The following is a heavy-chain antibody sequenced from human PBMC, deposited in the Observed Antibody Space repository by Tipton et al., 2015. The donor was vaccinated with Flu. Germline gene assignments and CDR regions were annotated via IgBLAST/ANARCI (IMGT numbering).Heavy chain of an antibody. CDR3: ARNRQQSRYFAL. CDR1: GYTFSSYE. D-gene: IGHD1-1*01. V-gene: IGHV1-8*01. J-gene: IGHJ2*01. Sequence: QLVQSGAEVKKPGASVKVSCKASGYTFSSYEINWVRQATGQGLEWMGWMNPNSGNTGYAQKFQGRVTMTRNTPISTAYMELTSLTSEDTAVYYCARNRQQSRYFALGGRGTLVTVSS. CDR2: MNPNSGNT.